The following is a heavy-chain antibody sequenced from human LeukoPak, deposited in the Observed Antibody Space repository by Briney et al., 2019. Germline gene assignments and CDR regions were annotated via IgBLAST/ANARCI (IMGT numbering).Heavy chain of an antibody. Sequence: PSETLSLTCAVYGGSFSGYYWSWIRQPPGKGLEWIGEINHSGSTNYNPSLKSRVTISVDTSKNQFSLKLSSVTAADTAVYYCARAGSGSYGYWGQGTLVTVSS. D-gene: IGHD3-10*01. J-gene: IGHJ4*02. CDR2: INHSGST. CDR1: GGSFSGYY. V-gene: IGHV4-34*01. CDR3: ARAGSGSYGY.